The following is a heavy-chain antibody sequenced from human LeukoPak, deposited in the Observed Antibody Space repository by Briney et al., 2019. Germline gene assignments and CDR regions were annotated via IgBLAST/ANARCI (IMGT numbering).Heavy chain of an antibody. CDR1: GFTFSSHA. J-gene: IGHJ4*02. V-gene: IGHV3-23*01. Sequence: GGSLRLSCAASGFTFSSHAMSWVRQAPGKGLEWVSAISGSGGSTYYADSVKGRFTISRDNSKNTLYLQMNSLRAEDTAVYYCAKALPDYDTLTGYPSYFDYWGQGTLVTVSS. CDR2: ISGSGGST. D-gene: IGHD3-9*01. CDR3: AKALPDYDTLTGYPSYFDY.